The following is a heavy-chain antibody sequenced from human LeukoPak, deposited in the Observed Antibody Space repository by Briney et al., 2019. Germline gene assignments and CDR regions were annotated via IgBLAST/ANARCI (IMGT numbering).Heavy chain of an antibody. J-gene: IGHJ3*02. Sequence: PGGSLRLSCAASGFTFSSYSMNWARQAPGKGLEWVSSISSSSSYIYYADSVKGRFTISRDNAKNSLYLQMNSLRAEDTAVYYCAKQTVKRGYCSGGSCEGGSIAFDIWGQGTMVTVSS. CDR1: GFTFSSYS. D-gene: IGHD2-15*01. CDR2: ISSSSSYI. V-gene: IGHV3-21*01. CDR3: AKQTVKRGYCSGGSCEGGSIAFDI.